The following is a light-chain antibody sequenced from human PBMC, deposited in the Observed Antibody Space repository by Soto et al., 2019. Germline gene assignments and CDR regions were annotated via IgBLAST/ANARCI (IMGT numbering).Light chain of an antibody. Sequence: QSVLTQPASVSGSPGQSITISCTGTSSDVGGYNYVSRYQQHPGKAPKLMIYEVSNRPSGVSNRFSGSKSGNMASLTISGLQAEDEADYYCSSFTSINTWVFGGGTKLTVL. CDR2: EVS. CDR1: SSDVGGYNY. V-gene: IGLV2-14*01. CDR3: SSFTSINTWV. J-gene: IGLJ3*02.